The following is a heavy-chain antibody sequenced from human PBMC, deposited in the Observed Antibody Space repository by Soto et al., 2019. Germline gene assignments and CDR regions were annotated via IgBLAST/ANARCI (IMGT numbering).Heavy chain of an antibody. D-gene: IGHD2-2*02. CDR2: IKEDGSLK. CDR1: GFYITNYW. J-gene: IGHJ4*02. CDR3: VRDSYTAHWHTAGEDY. Sequence: DVQLVESGGGLVQPGGYLRLSCAASGFYITNYWMTWVRQAPGKGPEWVANIKEDGSLKFYVYSVRGRFTISRDKAKNSVYLGMSRLRAEDTAVYYCVRDSYTAHWHTAGEDYWGQGTLVTVSS. V-gene: IGHV3-7*01.